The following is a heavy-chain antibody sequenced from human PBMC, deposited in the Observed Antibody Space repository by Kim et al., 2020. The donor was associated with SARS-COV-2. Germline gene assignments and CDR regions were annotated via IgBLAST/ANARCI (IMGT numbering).Heavy chain of an antibody. Sequence: SETLSLTCTVSGGSISSSSYYWGWIRQPPGKGLEWIGSIYYSGSTYYNPSLKSRVTISVDTSKNQFSLKLSSVTAADTAVYYCARRNSGSYRDYFDYWG. V-gene: IGHV4-39*01. CDR1: GGSISSSSYY. CDR2: IYYSGST. CDR3: ARRNSGSYRDYFDY. D-gene: IGHD1-26*01. J-gene: IGHJ4*01.